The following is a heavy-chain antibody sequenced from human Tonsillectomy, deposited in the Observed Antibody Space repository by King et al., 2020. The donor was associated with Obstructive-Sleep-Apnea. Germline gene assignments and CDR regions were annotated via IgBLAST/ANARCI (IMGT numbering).Heavy chain of an antibody. Sequence: VQLVQSGAEVKKPGSSVKVSCKASGGTLNSYAISWVRQAPGQGLEWMGGIIPILGITNYIPKFRGRVTFTVDKSTSTGNMELSSLRPEDTAVYYCATEYYDINGGTKYYVYYGMAVWGQGTTVTVSS. D-gene: IGHD3-22*01. CDR2: IIPILGIT. CDR1: GGTLNSYA. V-gene: IGHV1-69*10. J-gene: IGHJ6*02. CDR3: ATEYYDINGGTKYYVYYGMAV.